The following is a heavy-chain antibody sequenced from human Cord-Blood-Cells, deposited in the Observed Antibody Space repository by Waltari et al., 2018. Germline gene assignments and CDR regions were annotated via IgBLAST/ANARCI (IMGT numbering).Heavy chain of an antibody. J-gene: IGHJ4*02. Sequence: QVQLQESGPGLVKPSETLSLTCTVSGGSISSYYWRWIRQPAGKGLEWIGRIYTSGSTNYNPSLKSRVTMSVDTSKNQFSLKLSSVTAADTAVYYCAREFCSSTSCYYGDYDYWGQGTLVTVSS. CDR3: AREFCSSTSCYYGDYDY. CDR1: GGSISSYY. CDR2: IYTSGST. D-gene: IGHD2-2*01. V-gene: IGHV4-4*07.